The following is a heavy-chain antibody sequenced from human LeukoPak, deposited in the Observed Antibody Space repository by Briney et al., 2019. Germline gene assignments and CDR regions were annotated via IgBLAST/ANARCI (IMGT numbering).Heavy chain of an antibody. CDR2: IYYDGST. J-gene: IGHJ4*02. CDR3: ASERKKYYSDSSGYYYVDY. V-gene: IGHV4-61*01. CDR1: SGSVSSDSYY. D-gene: IGHD3-22*01. Sequence: SETLSLTCTVSSGSVSSDSYYWSWIRQPPGKGLEWIGYIYYDGSTNYNPSLKSRVTISADTSKNQFSLKLSSVTAADTAVYYCASERKKYYSDSSGYYYVDYWGQGTLVTVSS.